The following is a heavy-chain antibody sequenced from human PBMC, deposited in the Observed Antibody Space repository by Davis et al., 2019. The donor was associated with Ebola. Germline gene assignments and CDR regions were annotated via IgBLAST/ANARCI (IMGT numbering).Heavy chain of an antibody. CDR2: INSGGSVT. V-gene: IGHV3-74*01. D-gene: IGHD6-19*01. CDR1: GFTFSRQW. Sequence: GESLKISCAASGFTFSRQWMHWVRQAPGRGLVWVSRINSGGSVTSYADSVKGRFTISRDNSKNTLNLQMNSLRAEDTAIYYCAKEEGTKGHWLPHFDYWGQGTPVTVSS. CDR3: AKEEGTKGHWLPHFDY. J-gene: IGHJ4*02.